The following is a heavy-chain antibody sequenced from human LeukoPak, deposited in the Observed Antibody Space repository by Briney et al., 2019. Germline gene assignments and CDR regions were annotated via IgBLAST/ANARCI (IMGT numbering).Heavy chain of an antibody. D-gene: IGHD3-9*01. Sequence: SETPPLTCALYVGSTSGYYSSWIPHTPRRGLEWGGEIHYTGATIYNPSLKSRASISTATSKNQFSLRLSSVTAADTAVYYCARGNVLTGYCFDFWGQGALVTVSS. CDR1: VGSTSGYY. CDR2: IHYTGAT. J-gene: IGHJ4*02. CDR3: ARGNVLTGYCFDF. V-gene: IGHV4-34*01.